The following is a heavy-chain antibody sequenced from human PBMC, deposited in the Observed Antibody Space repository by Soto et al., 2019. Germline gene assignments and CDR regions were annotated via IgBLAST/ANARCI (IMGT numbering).Heavy chain of an antibody. D-gene: IGHD3-22*01. CDR2: IYHTGNT. Sequence: SETLSLTCTVSGGSISNSRYYWAWVRQPPGKGLEWIGSIYHTGNTYYNPSLRSRVTISVDTSKNQFSLKLTSVTAADTAVYYCARDYYDSSDYTTNWFDPWGQGTLVTVSS. CDR1: GGSISNSRYY. V-gene: IGHV4-39*01. CDR3: ARDYYDSSDYTTNWFDP. J-gene: IGHJ5*02.